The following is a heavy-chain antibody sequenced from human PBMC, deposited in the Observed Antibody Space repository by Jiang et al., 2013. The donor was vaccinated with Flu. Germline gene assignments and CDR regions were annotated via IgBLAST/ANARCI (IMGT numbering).Heavy chain of an antibody. CDR3: ARELELRGIVGYFDY. J-gene: IGHJ4*02. V-gene: IGHV3-21*01. Sequence: GLEWVSSISSSSSYIYYADSVKGRFTISRDNAKNSLYLQMNSLRAEDTAVYYCARELELRGIVGYFDYWGQGTLVTVSS. D-gene: IGHD1-7*01. CDR2: ISSSSSYI.